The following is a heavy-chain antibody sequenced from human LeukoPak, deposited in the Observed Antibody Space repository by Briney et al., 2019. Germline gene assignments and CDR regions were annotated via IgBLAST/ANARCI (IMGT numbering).Heavy chain of an antibody. Sequence: ASVKVSCKASGGTFSSYAISWVRQAPGRGLEWMGGIIPIFGTANYAQKFQGRVTITADESTSTAYMELSSLRSEDTAVYYCARGGYSYGYLPSGEDYWGQGTLVTVSS. CDR3: ARGGYSYGYLPSGEDY. CDR2: IIPIFGTA. J-gene: IGHJ4*02. D-gene: IGHD5-18*01. CDR1: GGTFSSYA. V-gene: IGHV1-69*13.